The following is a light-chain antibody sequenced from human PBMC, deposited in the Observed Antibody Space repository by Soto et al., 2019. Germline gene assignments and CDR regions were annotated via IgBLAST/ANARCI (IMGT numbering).Light chain of an antibody. Sequence: DIVLTQSPLSLPVTPGEPASISCRSSQSLLQSNGNNHVDWYLQRPGQSPQLLLYLASSGASGVPDRFSGSGSGTDFSLEISRVEAEDVGVYYCLQAAQSPLTFGQGTRLEMK. CDR3: LQAAQSPLT. J-gene: IGKJ5*01. CDR1: QSLLQSNGNNH. CDR2: LAS. V-gene: IGKV2-28*01.